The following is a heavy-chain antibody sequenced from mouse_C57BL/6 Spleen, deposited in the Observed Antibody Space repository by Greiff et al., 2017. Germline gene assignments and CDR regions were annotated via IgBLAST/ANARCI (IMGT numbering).Heavy chain of an antibody. CDR1: GFTFSSYA. D-gene: IGHD2-4*01. Sequence: EVQRVESGGGLVKPGGSLKLSCAASGFTFSSYAMSWVRQTPEKRLEWVATISDGGSYTYYPDNVKGRFTISRDNAKNNLYLQMSHLKSEDTAMYYCARDLITWGQGTTLTVSS. V-gene: IGHV5-4*01. CDR2: ISDGGSYT. CDR3: ARDLIT. J-gene: IGHJ2*01.